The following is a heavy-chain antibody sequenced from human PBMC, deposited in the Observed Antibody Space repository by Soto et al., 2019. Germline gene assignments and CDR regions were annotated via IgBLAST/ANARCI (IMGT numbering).Heavy chain of an antibody. CDR1: GFTLTSYY. J-gene: IGHJ4*02. CDR3: ARESGTTVGTTLLDY. Sequence: QVQLVQSGAEVKKPGASVKVSCHTSGFTLTSYYMHWVRQAAGRGPEWMGRITPSDGSTRFAQKFQGRVTVTTDTSASTVHMELSSLRSEDTAVYYCARESGTTVGTTLLDYWGQGTLVTVSS. D-gene: IGHD1-26*01. V-gene: IGHV1-46*01. CDR2: ITPSDGST.